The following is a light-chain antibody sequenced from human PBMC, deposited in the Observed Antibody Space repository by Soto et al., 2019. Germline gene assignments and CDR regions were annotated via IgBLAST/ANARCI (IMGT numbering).Light chain of an antibody. Sequence: ETVLTHSPATLSVSPGERATLSCKASQSVTTNLAWYQQKPGQVPRLLIYGAFTRATGIPARFSGSGSGTEFTLSISSLQYEDFAIYHCQQYHSWPHTFGQGTKVDIK. CDR3: QQYHSWPHT. CDR2: GAF. V-gene: IGKV3-15*01. J-gene: IGKJ2*01. CDR1: QSVTTN.